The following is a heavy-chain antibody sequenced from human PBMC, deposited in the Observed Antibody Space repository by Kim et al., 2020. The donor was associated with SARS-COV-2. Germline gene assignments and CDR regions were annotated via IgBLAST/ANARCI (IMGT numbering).Heavy chain of an antibody. D-gene: IGHD6-13*01. CDR2: IIPILGIA. CDR3: ARDGGAAAGKYFQH. J-gene: IGHJ1*01. V-gene: IGHV1-69*04. Sequence: SVKVSCKASGGTFSSYAISWVRQAPGQGLEWMGRIIPILGIANYAQKFQGRVTITADKSTSTAYMELSSLRSEDTAVYYCARDGGAAAGKYFQHWGQGTLGTVSS. CDR1: GGTFSSYA.